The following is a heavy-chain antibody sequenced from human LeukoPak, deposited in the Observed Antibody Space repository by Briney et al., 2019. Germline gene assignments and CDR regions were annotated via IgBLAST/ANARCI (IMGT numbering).Heavy chain of an antibody. V-gene: IGHV3-23*01. J-gene: IGHJ6*03. CDR3: AKDSLFYDFWSGYDNYYYYYYMDV. CDR1: GFTFSSYA. CDR2: ISGRGGST. Sequence: GGSLRLSCAASGFTFSSYAMSWVRQAPGKGLEWVSAISGRGGSTYYADSVKGRFTISRDNSKNTLYLQMNSLRAEDTAVYYCAKDSLFYDFWSGYDNYYYYYYMDVWGKGTTVTVSS. D-gene: IGHD3-3*01.